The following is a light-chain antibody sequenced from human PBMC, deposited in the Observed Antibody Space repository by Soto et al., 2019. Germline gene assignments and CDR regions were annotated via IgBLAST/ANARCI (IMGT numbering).Light chain of an antibody. CDR3: TSFAGSDKVI. CDR2: EVY. CDR1: ASDIGAYNF. J-gene: IGLJ2*01. V-gene: IGLV2-8*01. Sequence: QSVLTQPPSASGSPGQSATISCTGAASDIGAYNFVSWYQQYPGKAPKLMIYEVYKRPSGVPDRFSGSKSGNTASLTVSGLQPEDEADYYCTSFAGSDKVIFGGGTELTVL.